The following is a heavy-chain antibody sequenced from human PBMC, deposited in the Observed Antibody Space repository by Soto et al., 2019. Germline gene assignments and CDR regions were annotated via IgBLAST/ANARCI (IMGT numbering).Heavy chain of an antibody. CDR1: GYSFTSYY. J-gene: IGHJ5*02. CDR2: INPSGGST. CDR3: AKDQLYIRGVIHNWFDP. V-gene: IGHV1-46*01. Sequence: ASVKVSCKASGYSFTSYYLHWVRQAPGQGLEWMGMINPSGGSTSYAQKFQGRVTMTRDTSTSTVYMELSSLRSEDTAVYYCAKDQLYIRGVIHNWFDPWGQGTLVTVSS. D-gene: IGHD3-10*02.